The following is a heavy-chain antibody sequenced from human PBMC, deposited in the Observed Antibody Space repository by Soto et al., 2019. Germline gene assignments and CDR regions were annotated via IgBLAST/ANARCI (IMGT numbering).Heavy chain of an antibody. Sequence: PSETLSLTCAVYGGSFSGYYWSWIRHPPGKGLEWIGEINHSGSTNYNPSLKSRVTISVDTSKNQFSLKLSSVTAADTAVYYCARGSDSSGYYYGWFDPWGQGTLVTVSS. D-gene: IGHD3-22*01. J-gene: IGHJ5*02. CDR1: GGSFSGYY. V-gene: IGHV4-34*01. CDR2: INHSGST. CDR3: ARGSDSSGYYYGWFDP.